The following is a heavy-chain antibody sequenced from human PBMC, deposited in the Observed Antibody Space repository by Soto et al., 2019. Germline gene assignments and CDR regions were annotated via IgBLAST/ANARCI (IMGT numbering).Heavy chain of an antibody. CDR2: INVDNGET. V-gene: IGHV1-18*04. D-gene: IGHD3-16*01. J-gene: IGHJ5*02. CDR3: ARWIRWGYSDWVDP. Sequence: QVQLVQSGAEVKKPGASVKVSCKASGYNFMRYGFTWVRQAPGQVLEWIGWINVDNGETKYPQKIQGRVTMNTDTPTSTVDMELRSLTSDDAAVYYCARWIRWGYSDWVDPWRHGTLVTVSS. CDR1: GYNFMRYG.